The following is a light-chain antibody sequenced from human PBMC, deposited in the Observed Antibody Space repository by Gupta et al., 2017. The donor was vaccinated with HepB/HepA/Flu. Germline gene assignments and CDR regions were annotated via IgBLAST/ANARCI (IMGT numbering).Light chain of an antibody. CDR2: DVT. CDR1: SSDVGGYNY. CDR3: SSYTSSTSLAV. J-gene: IGLJ1*01. Sequence: QSALTQPASVSGSPGQSITIPCTGTSSDVGGYNYVSWYQQHPGKAPTLVIYDVTNRPSGVANSCSGSKSGNTASLAISGLQAEDEADYYCSSYTSSTSLAVFGTGTKVTVL. V-gene: IGLV2-14*03.